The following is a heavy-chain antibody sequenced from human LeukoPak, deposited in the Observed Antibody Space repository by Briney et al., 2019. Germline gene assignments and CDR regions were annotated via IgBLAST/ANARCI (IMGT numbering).Heavy chain of an antibody. J-gene: IGHJ4*02. CDR3: ARRPDDY. CDR1: GYSISSGYY. V-gene: IGHV4-38-2*01. CDR2: IYHSGST. D-gene: IGHD1-14*01. Sequence: SETLSLTCAVSGYSISSGYYWGWIRQPPGKGLEWIGSIYHSGSTYYNPSLKSRVTISVDTPKNQFSLKLSSVTAEDTAVYYCARRPDDYWGQGTLVTVSS.